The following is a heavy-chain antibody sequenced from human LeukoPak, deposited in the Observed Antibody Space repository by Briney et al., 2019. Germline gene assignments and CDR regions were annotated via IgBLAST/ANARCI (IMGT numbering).Heavy chain of an antibody. D-gene: IGHD1-26*01. V-gene: IGHV1-46*01. CDR1: GGTFSSYA. J-gene: IGHJ4*02. Sequence: ASVKVSCKASGGTFSSYAISWVRQAPGQGLEWMGIINPSGGSTSYAQKFQGRVTMTRDTSTSTVYMELSSLRSEDTAVYYCAREIKWEQPDYWGQGTLVTVSS. CDR2: INPSGGST. CDR3: AREIKWEQPDY.